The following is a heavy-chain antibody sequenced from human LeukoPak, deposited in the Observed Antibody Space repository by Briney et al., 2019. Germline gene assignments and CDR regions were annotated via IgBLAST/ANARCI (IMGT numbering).Heavy chain of an antibody. CDR3: AREGGYSYGQGYYYMDV. Sequence: ASVKVSCKASGYTFTGYYMHWVRQATGQGLEWMGWLNPNSGNTGYAQKFQGRVTMTRNSSISTAYMELSSLRSEDTAVYYCAREGGYSYGQGYYYMDVWGKGTTVTISS. J-gene: IGHJ6*03. CDR2: LNPNSGNT. CDR1: GYTFTGYY. V-gene: IGHV1-8*02. D-gene: IGHD5-18*01.